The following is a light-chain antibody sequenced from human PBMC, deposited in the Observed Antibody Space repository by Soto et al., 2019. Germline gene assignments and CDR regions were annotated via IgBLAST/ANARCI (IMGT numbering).Light chain of an antibody. CDR3: YSYADGSIYF. CDR1: SRDVGAYDY. V-gene: IGLV2-14*03. Sequence: QSVLTQPASVSGSPGQSITISCTGTSRDVGAYDYVSWYLQYPDKAPQLLIYYVDHRPSGVSSRFSGSKSGNTASLTISGPQAEDEGDYYCYSYADGSIYFFGTGTKVTVL. J-gene: IGLJ1*01. CDR2: YVD.